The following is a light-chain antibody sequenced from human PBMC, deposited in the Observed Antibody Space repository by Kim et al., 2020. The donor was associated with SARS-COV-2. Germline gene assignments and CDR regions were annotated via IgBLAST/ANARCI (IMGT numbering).Light chain of an antibody. J-gene: IGKJ4*01. CDR3: QQRSNWPLT. CDR2: HAS. CDR1: QSVSSY. Sequence: SLSPGERVTRSCRASQSVSSYLAWYQQKPGQAPRLLIYHASNRATGIPARFSGGGSGTDFSLTISSLEPEDFAVYYCQQRSNWPLTFGGGTKVEI. V-gene: IGKV3-11*01.